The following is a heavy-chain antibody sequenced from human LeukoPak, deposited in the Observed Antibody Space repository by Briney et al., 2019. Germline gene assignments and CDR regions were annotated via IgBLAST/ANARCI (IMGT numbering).Heavy chain of an antibody. V-gene: IGHV1-2*02. D-gene: IGHD4-17*01. Sequence: ASVKVSCKPSGYTFTGYYMHWVRQAPGQGLEWMGWINPNSGGTNYAQKFQGRVTMTRDTSISTAYMELSRLRSDDTAVYYCARDSADYGDDQNWFDPWGQGTLVTVSS. CDR2: INPNSGGT. J-gene: IGHJ5*02. CDR3: ARDSADYGDDQNWFDP. CDR1: GYTFTGYY.